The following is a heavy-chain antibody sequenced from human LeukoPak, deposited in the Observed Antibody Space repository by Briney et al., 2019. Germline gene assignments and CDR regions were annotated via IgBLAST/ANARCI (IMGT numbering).Heavy chain of an antibody. CDR1: GFSVGGNY. Sequence: PGGSLRLSCAASGFSVGGNYISWVRQAPGKGLEWVSLISSGGTYEYYADSVKGRFTISRDNSKNTLYLQLNSLRAEDTAVYYCARDSTYYYDSGSSGPHYFDNWGQGTLVTVSS. CDR2: ISSGGTYE. D-gene: IGHD3-10*01. J-gene: IGHJ4*02. CDR3: ARDSTYYYDSGSSGPHYFDN. V-gene: IGHV3-30*03.